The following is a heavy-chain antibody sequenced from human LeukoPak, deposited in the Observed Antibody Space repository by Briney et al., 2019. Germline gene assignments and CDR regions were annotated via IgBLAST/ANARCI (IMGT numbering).Heavy chain of an antibody. CDR2: IHYSGST. CDR1: GGSISSSSYY. J-gene: IGHJ4*02. Sequence: SETLSLTCTVSGGSISSSSYYWGWIRQSPGKGLEWIGSIHYSGSTYYNPSLKSRVTISIDTSKNQFSLKLSSVTAADTAVYYCARQRSSPLNPHFDYWGQGTLVTVSS. D-gene: IGHD6-13*01. CDR3: ARQRSSPLNPHFDY. V-gene: IGHV4-39*01.